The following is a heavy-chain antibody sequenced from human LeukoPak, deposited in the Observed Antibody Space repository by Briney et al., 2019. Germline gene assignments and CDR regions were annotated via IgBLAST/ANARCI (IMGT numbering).Heavy chain of an antibody. CDR3: AKGFLYSGRRGPRNHFDY. CDR1: GFTFSSYA. D-gene: IGHD3-10*01. V-gene: IGHV3-23*01. CDR2: ISGSGGST. Sequence: PGGSLRLSCAASGFTFSSYAMSWVRQAPGKGLEWVSAISGSGGSTYYADSVKGRFTIYRDNSKNTLYLQTNSLRAEDTAVYYCAKGFLYSGRRGPRNHFDYWGQGTLVTVSS. J-gene: IGHJ4*02.